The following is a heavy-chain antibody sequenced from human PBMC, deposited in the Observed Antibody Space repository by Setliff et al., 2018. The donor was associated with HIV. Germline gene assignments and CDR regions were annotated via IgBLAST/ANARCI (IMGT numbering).Heavy chain of an antibody. V-gene: IGHV4-61*02. CDR3: ARVYSRSWFFFDH. CDR1: GGSISTGVYY. Sequence: SETLSLTCTVSGGSISTGVYYWSWIRQPADKALEWIGRISASGSTNYNPSLESRVTLSIDTSNNQSSLKLTSVTAADTAVYYCARVYSRSWFFFDHWGQGILVTVSS. D-gene: IGHD6-13*01. CDR2: ISASGST. J-gene: IGHJ4*02.